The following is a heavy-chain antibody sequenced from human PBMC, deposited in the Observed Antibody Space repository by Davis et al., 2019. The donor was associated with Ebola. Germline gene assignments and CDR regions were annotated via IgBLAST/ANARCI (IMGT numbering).Heavy chain of an antibody. J-gene: IGHJ2*01. CDR3: ARAEMATMIEYFDL. CDR2: IWYDGSNK. CDR1: GFTFSSYG. Sequence: GESLKISCAASGFTFSSYGMHWVRQAPGKGLEWVAVIWYDGSNKYYADSVKGRFTISRDNSKNTLYLQMNSLRAEDTAVYYCARAEMATMIEYFDLWGRGTLVTVSS. V-gene: IGHV3-33*01. D-gene: IGHD5-24*01.